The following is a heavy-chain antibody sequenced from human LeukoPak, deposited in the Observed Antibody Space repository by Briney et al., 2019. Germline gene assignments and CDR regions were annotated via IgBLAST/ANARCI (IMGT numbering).Heavy chain of an antibody. J-gene: IGHJ5*02. Sequence: SETLSLTCSVSGGSMQSITYYWAWIRQPPGKGLEWLGSIYYTGTTFYNPSLKSRVTISIDTSKNQFSLILTSLTAADTAVYYCARADSSGWYFSDWFDPWGQGTLVTVSS. D-gene: IGHD6-19*01. CDR3: ARADSSGWYFSDWFDP. CDR1: GGSMQSITYY. CDR2: IYYTGTT. V-gene: IGHV4-39*07.